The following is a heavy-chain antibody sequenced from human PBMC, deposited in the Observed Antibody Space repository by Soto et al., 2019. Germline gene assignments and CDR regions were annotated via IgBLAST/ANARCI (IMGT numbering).Heavy chain of an antibody. J-gene: IGHJ6*02. CDR1: GFTFSSYG. CDR3: ARDRGYSGYDSPRFYYGMDV. CDR2: IWYDGSNK. D-gene: IGHD5-12*01. Sequence: QVQLVESGGGVVQPGRSLRLSCAASGFTFSSYGMHWVRQAPGKGLEWVAVIWYDGSNKWYADSVKGRFTISRDNSKNTLYLHMNRLRAADTAVYSCARDRGYSGYDSPRFYYGMDVWGQGTTVTVSS. V-gene: IGHV3-33*01.